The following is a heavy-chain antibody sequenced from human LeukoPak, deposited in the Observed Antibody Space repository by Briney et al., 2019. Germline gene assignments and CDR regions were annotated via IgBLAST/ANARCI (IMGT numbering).Heavy chain of an antibody. CDR2: TYYRPKWNN. J-gene: IGHJ4*02. CDR3: ARDLCSGGSCYWRFDY. CDR1: GATAASNIAA. V-gene: IGHV6-1*01. D-gene: IGHD2-15*01. Sequence: SQTISLTCAISGATAASNIAAWNWIRQTPSRGLEWLGRTYYRPKWNNDYAVSVKSRISINPDTSKNQFSLQLNSVTPEDTAVYYCARDLCSGGSCYWRFDYWGQGTLVTVPS.